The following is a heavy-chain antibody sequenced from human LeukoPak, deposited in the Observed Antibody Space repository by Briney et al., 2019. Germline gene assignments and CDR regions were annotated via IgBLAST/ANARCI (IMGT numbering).Heavy chain of an antibody. CDR2: INPNSGGT. J-gene: IGHJ4*02. CDR3: ARDNLMVRGVLDSY. D-gene: IGHD3-10*01. V-gene: IGHV1-2*02. CDR1: GYTFTGYY. Sequence: VASVKVSCKASGYTFTGYYMHWVRQAPGQGLEWMGWINPNSGGTNYAQKFQGRVTMTRDTSISTAYMELSRLRSDDTAVYYCARDNLMVRGVLDSYWGQGTLVTVSS.